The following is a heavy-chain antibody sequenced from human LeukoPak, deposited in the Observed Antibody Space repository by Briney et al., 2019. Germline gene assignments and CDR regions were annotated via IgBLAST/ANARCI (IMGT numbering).Heavy chain of an antibody. J-gene: IGHJ4*02. CDR1: GFTLSSYG. Sequence: GGSPRLSCAASGFTLSSYGMHWVRQAPGKGLEWVAVISYDGSNKYYADSVKGRFTISRDNSKNTLYLQMNSLRAEDTAVYYCAKRGGLAAAGSYYFDYWGQGTLVTASS. D-gene: IGHD6-13*01. CDR3: AKRGGLAAAGSYYFDY. V-gene: IGHV3-30*18. CDR2: ISYDGSNK.